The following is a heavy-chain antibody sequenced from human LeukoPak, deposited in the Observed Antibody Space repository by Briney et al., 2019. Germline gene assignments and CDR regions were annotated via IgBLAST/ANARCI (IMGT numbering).Heavy chain of an antibody. Sequence: GGSLRLSCAASGFTFSSYAMHWVRQAPGKGLEYVSGINDNGGRTHYGDSLKGRFTISRDNSKNTLYLQMSTLRAEDTAVYYCVKDLSGRYTFDYWGQGTLVTVSS. D-gene: IGHD1-26*01. CDR1: GFTFSSYA. V-gene: IGHV3-64D*09. J-gene: IGHJ4*02. CDR3: VKDLSGRYTFDY. CDR2: INDNGGRT.